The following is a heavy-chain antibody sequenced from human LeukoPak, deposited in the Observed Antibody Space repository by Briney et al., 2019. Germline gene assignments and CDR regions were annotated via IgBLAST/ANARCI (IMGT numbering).Heavy chain of an antibody. CDR1: GFTFSDYY. V-gene: IGHV3-11*01. CDR2: ISSSGNTI. Sequence: GGSLRLSCAASGFTFSDYYMSWIRQAPGKGLEWVSYISSSGNTIYYADSVKGRFTISRDNAENSLYLQMSSLRAEDTAVYYCARDLVTGTYDYWGQGTLVTVSS. CDR3: ARDLVTGTYDY. D-gene: IGHD3-10*01. J-gene: IGHJ4*02.